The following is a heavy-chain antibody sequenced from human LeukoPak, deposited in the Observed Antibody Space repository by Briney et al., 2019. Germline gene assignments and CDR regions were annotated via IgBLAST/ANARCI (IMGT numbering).Heavy chain of an antibody. J-gene: IGHJ4*02. CDR2: IYYSGST. Sequence: SETLSLTCTVSGGSISSSSYYWGWIRQPPGKGLEWIGSIYYSGSTYYNPSLKSRVTISVDTSKNQFSLKLSSVTAADTAVYYCARGNSIAVAGNYWGQGTLVTVSS. D-gene: IGHD6-19*01. CDR3: ARGNSIAVAGNY. V-gene: IGHV4-39*07. CDR1: GGSISSSSYY.